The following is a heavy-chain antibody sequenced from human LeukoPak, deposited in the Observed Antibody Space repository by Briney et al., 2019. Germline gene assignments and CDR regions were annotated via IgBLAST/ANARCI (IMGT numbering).Heavy chain of an antibody. J-gene: IGHJ4*02. Sequence: ASVKVSCKASGYTFTGYYMHWVRQAPGQGLEWMGIINPSGGSTSYAQKFQGRVTMTRDMSTSTVYMELSSLRSEDTAVYYCATWGPSYRDYWGQGTLVTVSS. V-gene: IGHV1-46*01. CDR3: ATWGPSYRDY. CDR1: GYTFTGYY. D-gene: IGHD3-16*02. CDR2: INPSGGST.